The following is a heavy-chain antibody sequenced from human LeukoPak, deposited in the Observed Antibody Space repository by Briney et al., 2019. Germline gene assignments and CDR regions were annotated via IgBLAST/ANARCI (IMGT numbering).Heavy chain of an antibody. J-gene: IGHJ4*02. CDR2: INHSGST. CDR3: ARGPYYGSGSYPY. V-gene: IGHV4-34*01. CDR1: GESFSGYY. D-gene: IGHD3-10*01. Sequence: SETLSLTCAVYGESFSGYYWNWIRQPPGKGLEWIGEINHSGSTNYNPPLKSRVTMSVDTSKNQFSLKLSSVTAADTAVYYCARGPYYGSGSYPYWGQGTLVTVSS.